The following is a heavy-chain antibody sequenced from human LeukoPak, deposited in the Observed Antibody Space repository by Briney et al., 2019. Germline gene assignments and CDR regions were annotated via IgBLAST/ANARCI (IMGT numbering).Heavy chain of an antibody. CDR3: VRARGDRSGYYRY. CDR2: ISVYDGNT. J-gene: IGHJ4*02. CDR1: GYTFTKYG. D-gene: IGHD3-22*01. V-gene: IGHV1-18*01. Sequence: ASVKVSCKTSGYTFTKYGISWVRQAPGQGSEWMGWISVYDGNTNYAQKLQDRLTLTTDTSTDTAHMELRSLRSDDTAVYYCVRARGDRSGYYRYWGQGTLVTVSS.